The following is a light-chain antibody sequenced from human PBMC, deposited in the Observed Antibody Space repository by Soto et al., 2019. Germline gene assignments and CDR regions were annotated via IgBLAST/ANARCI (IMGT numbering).Light chain of an antibody. V-gene: IGLV7-43*01. J-gene: IGLJ2*01. CDR1: TGAVTSGNY. CDR3: LLFHGDGQV. Sequence: QTVVTQEHSLTVSPGGTVTLTCASSTGAVTSGNYPNWFQQKPGQAPRALIYSTNNRHSWTPVRFSGSLLVGKAALTLSGVQPEDEADYYCLLFHGDGQVFGGGTQLTVL. CDR2: STN.